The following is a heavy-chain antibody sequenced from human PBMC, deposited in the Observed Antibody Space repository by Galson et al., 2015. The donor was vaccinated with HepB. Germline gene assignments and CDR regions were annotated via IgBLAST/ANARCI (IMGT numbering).Heavy chain of an antibody. V-gene: IGHV3-48*01. J-gene: IGHJ2*01. Sequence: SLRLSCAVSGFSLSAYSMSWVRQAPGRGLEWISYISSRSWTIYHADSVKGRFTISRDNARNSLDLQMTSLRAEDTAVYYCARGSGPTGNHYWYFDLWGRGTLVTVSS. CDR3: ARGSGPTGNHYWYFDL. D-gene: IGHD1-14*01. CDR1: GFSLSAYS. CDR2: ISSRSWTI.